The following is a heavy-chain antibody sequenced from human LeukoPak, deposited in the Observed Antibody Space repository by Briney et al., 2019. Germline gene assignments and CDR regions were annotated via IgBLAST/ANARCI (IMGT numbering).Heavy chain of an antibody. CDR3: ARYGIRGRSIEARPPPFDY. CDR1: GGSFSGYY. D-gene: IGHD6-6*01. V-gene: IGHV4-34*01. CDR2: INHSGST. Sequence: SETLSLTCAVYGGSFSGYYWSWIRQPPGNGLEWIGEINHSGSTNYNPSLKSRVTISVDTSKNQFSLKLSSVTAADTAVYYCARYGIRGRSIEARPPPFDYWGQGTLVTVSS. J-gene: IGHJ4*02.